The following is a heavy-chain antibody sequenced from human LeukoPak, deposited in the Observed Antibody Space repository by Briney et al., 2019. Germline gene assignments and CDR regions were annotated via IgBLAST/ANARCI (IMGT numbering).Heavy chain of an antibody. CDR2: INPSGGST. V-gene: IGHV1-46*01. Sequence: VASVKVSCKASGYTFTSYYMHWVRQAPGQGLEWMGIINPSGGSTSYAQKLQGRVTMTTDTSTSTAYMELRSLRSDDTAVYYCARVGRDIVVVPAALYYYYYYMDVWGKGTTVTVSS. CDR1: GYTFTSYY. J-gene: IGHJ6*03. CDR3: ARVGRDIVVVPAALYYYYYYMDV. D-gene: IGHD2-2*01.